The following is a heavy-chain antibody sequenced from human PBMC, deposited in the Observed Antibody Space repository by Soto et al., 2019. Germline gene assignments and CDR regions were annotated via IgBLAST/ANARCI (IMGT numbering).Heavy chain of an antibody. CDR3: ARRWGRTFDY. D-gene: IGHD1-26*01. J-gene: IGHJ4*02. CDR2: IYYSRST. CDR1: GGSISSYY. Sequence: QVQLQESGPGLVKPSETLYLTCTVSGGSISSYYWSWIRQPPGKGLEWIGYIYYSRSTNYNPSLKSRVTISVDTSKNQFSLKLSSVTAADTAVYYCARRWGRTFDYWGQGTLVTVSS. V-gene: IGHV4-59*08.